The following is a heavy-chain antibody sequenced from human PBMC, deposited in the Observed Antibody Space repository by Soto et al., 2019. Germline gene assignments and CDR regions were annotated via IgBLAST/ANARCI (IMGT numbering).Heavy chain of an antibody. CDR3: ARAAEVIRAADYYYYYMDV. D-gene: IGHD3-16*02. V-gene: IGHV4-59*01. CDR1: GGSISSYY. CDR2: IYYSGST. J-gene: IGHJ6*03. Sequence: SETLSLTCTVSGGSISSYYWSWIRQPPGKGLEWIGYIYYSGSTNYNPSLKSRVTISVDTSKNQFSLKLSSVTAADTAVYYCARAAEVIRAADYYYYYMDVWGKGTTVTVSS.